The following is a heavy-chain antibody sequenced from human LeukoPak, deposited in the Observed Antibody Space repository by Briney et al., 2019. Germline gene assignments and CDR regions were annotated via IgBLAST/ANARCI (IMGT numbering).Heavy chain of an antibody. CDR3: ARVGSAAATADY. V-gene: IGHV1-46*01. D-gene: IGHD6-25*01. CDR2: INHRGGST. Sequence: GASVKVSCKASGYTFTTYYMHWMRHAPGQGPEWMGIINHRGGSTDYARKFQGTITITSDTSTSTVYMELNSLSSDDTAIYFCARVGSAAATADYWGQGTLVTVSS. J-gene: IGHJ4*02. CDR1: GYTFTTYY.